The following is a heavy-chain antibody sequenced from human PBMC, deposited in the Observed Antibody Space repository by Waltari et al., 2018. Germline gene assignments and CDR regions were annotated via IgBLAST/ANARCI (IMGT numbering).Heavy chain of an antibody. Sequence: QVQLVQSGAEVKKPGASVKVSCKASGYTFTGYYMHWVRQAPGQGPEWMGWINPNMGGTKDAQKFQGRVTLTRDTAISTAYMELSRLRSDDTAVYYCAGGDPIVATRDYYYMDVWGKGTTVTVSS. CDR2: INPNMGGT. D-gene: IGHD5-12*01. J-gene: IGHJ6*03. CDR1: GYTFTGYY. CDR3: AGGDPIVATRDYYYMDV. V-gene: IGHV1-2*02.